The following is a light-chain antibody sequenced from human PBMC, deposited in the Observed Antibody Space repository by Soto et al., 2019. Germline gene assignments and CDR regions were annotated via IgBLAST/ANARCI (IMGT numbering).Light chain of an antibody. Sequence: QAVVTQPPSASGTPGQRVIISCSGSRYNVGTNYVYWYQQFPGSAPKLLTYKNDQRPSGVPDRFSGSKSGTSASLAISGLRSEDEADYYCAAWDDTLSGPVFGGGTKLTVL. V-gene: IGLV1-47*01. CDR3: AAWDDTLSGPV. J-gene: IGLJ3*02. CDR2: KND. CDR1: RYNVGTNY.